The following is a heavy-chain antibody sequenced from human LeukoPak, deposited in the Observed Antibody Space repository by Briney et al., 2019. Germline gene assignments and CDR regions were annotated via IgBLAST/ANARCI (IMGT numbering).Heavy chain of an antibody. V-gene: IGHV3-7*01. J-gene: IGHJ4*02. CDR3: ATSHDSSGND. CDR1: GFAFSDFW. Sequence: PGGSLRLSCAASGFAFSDFWMSWVRQAPGKGLEWVANIRQDGSDKYYAASVRGRFTISRDNAKNSLYLQMNSLTAEDTAVYYCATSHDSSGNDWGQGTLVTVSS. D-gene: IGHD3-22*01. CDR2: IRQDGSDK.